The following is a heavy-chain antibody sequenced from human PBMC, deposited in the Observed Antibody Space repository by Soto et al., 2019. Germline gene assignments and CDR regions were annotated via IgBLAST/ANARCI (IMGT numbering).Heavy chain of an antibody. CDR1: GGSISSYY. J-gene: IGHJ4*02. CDR2: IYYSGST. V-gene: IGHV4-59*01. CDR3: ARGGYYDSSGYHAPPDY. D-gene: IGHD3-22*01. Sequence: SETLSLTCTVSGGSISSYYWSWIRQPPGKGLEWIGYIYYSGSTNYNPSLKSRVTISVDTSKNQFSLKLSSVTAADTAVYYCARGGYYDSSGYHAPPDYWGQGTLVAVSS.